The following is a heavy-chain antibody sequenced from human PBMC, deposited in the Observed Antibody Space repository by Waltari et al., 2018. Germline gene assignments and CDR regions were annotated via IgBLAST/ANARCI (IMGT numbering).Heavy chain of an antibody. CDR2: IWYDGSNK. CDR3: ARGYGFREFLLFDY. V-gene: IGHV3-33*08. D-gene: IGHD3-10*01. Sequence: QVQLVESGGGVVQPGRSLRLSCAASGFTFSSYGMHWVRQAPGKGLEWVAVIWYDGSNKYYADSVKGRFTISRDNSKNTLYLQMNSLRAEDTAVYYCARGYGFREFLLFDYWGQGTLVTVSS. J-gene: IGHJ4*02. CDR1: GFTFSSYG.